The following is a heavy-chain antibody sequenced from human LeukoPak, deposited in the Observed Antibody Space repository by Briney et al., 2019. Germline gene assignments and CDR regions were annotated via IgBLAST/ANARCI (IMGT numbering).Heavy chain of an antibody. Sequence: PGGSLRLSCTASGFNFSTYWMTWVRQVPGKGLEWVSTINGNDARTYYADSVKGRFTISRDNSKNTLFLQMNSLRDEDTAVYYCAGDLAVTNDYWGQGTLVTVSS. D-gene: IGHD4-17*01. CDR1: GFNFSTYW. V-gene: IGHV3-23*01. CDR3: AGDLAVTNDY. CDR2: INGNDART. J-gene: IGHJ4*02.